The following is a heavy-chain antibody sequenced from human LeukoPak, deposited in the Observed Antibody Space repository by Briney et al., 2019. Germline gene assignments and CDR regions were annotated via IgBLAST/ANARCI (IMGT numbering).Heavy chain of an antibody. CDR3: TRESGSYHGNDY. D-gene: IGHD1-26*01. V-gene: IGHV1-2*06. J-gene: IGHJ4*02. CDR2: INPNNGPT. CDR1: GYTFTGYY. Sequence: ASVKVSCKASGYTFTGYYMHWVRQAPGQGLEWMGRINPNNGPTNYAQKLQGRVTITGDTSISTAYMELSSLRSDDTAVYYCTRESGSYHGNDYWGQGTLVTVSS.